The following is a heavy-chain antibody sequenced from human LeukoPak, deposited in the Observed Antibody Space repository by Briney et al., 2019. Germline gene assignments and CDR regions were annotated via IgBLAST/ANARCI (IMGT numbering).Heavy chain of an antibody. CDR1: GYTFTSYG. CDR3: ARASGQQWLGFFDY. J-gene: IGHJ4*02. D-gene: IGHD6-19*01. V-gene: IGHV1-69*13. CDR2: IIPIFGTA. Sequence: GASVKVSCKASGYTFTSYGISWVRQAPGQGLEWMGGIIPIFGTANYAQKFQGRVTITADESTSTAYMELSSLRSEDTAVYYCARASGQQWLGFFDYWGQGTLVTVSS.